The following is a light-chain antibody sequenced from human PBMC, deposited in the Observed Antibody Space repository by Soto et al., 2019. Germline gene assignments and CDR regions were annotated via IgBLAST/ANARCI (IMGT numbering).Light chain of an antibody. CDR1: SSDAGGYNY. J-gene: IGLJ1*01. V-gene: IGLV2-14*01. CDR2: EVS. Sequence: QSALTQPASVSGSLGQSITISCTGTSSDAGGYNYVSWYQHHPGKAPKVMIYEVSNRPSGVSNRFSGSKSGNTASLTISGLQAEDEADYYCSSYTNTITFYVFGTGTKVTVL. CDR3: SSYTNTITFYV.